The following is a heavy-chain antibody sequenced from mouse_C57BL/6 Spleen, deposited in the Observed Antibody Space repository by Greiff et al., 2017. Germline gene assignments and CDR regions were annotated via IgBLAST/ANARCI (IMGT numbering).Heavy chain of an antibody. CDR2: ISPGDGAT. CDR3: AREGGRSTVVRWYCDA. Sequence: QVQLKQSGPELVQPGASVKISCKASGYAFSSSWMNWVQQRPGKGLEWLGRISPGDGATNYNGKFKGKATLTADKATSTAYRQRSRRTSEDSAVDIGAREGGRSTVVRWYCDAWGTGTTVTVSS. D-gene: IGHD1-1*01. J-gene: IGHJ1*03. CDR1: GYAFSSSW. V-gene: IGHV1-82*01.